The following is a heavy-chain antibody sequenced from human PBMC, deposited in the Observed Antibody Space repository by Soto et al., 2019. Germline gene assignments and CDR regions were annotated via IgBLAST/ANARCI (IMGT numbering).Heavy chain of an antibody. Sequence: SETLSLTCAVSGGSISSGDYYWSWIRQPPGKGLEWIGYIYYSGSTYYNPSLKSRVTISVDTSKNQFSLKLSSVTAADTAVYYCAKANTIFGVVIEDYSYYYGMDVWGQGTTVTV. CDR3: AKANTIFGVVIEDYSYYYGMDV. J-gene: IGHJ6*02. D-gene: IGHD3-3*01. V-gene: IGHV4-30-4*01. CDR2: IYYSGST. CDR1: GGSISSGDYY.